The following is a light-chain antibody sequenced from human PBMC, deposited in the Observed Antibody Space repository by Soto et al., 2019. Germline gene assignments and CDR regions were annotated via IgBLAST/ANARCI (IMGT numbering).Light chain of an antibody. CDR3: QQRSNWPPIT. V-gene: IGKV3-11*01. CDR1: QSVSNNY. J-gene: IGKJ5*01. CDR2: DAS. Sequence: EIVLTQSPGTLSLSPGERATLSCRASQSVSNNYLAWYQQKPGQAPRLLIYDASNRATGIPARFSGSGSGTAFTLTISSLEPEDFAVYYCQQRSNWPPITFGQGTRLEIK.